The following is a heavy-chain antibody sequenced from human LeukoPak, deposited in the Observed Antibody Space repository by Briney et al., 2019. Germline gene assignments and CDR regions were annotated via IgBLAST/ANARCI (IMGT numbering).Heavy chain of an antibody. CDR2: ISSSSSYI. V-gene: IGHV3-21*01. J-gene: IGHJ3*02. CDR1: GFTFGSYS. Sequence: GGSLRLSCAASGFTFGSYSMNWVRQAPGKGLEWVSSISSSSSYIYYADSVKGRFTISRDNAKNSLYLQMNSLRAEDTAVYYCASFVGDYAFDIWGQGTMVTVSS. D-gene: IGHD1-26*01. CDR3: ASFVGDYAFDI.